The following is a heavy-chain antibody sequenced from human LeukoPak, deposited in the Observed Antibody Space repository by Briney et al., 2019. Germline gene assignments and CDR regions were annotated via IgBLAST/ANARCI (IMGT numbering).Heavy chain of an antibody. CDR2: MYYSGST. CDR1: GGSVSSGTYY. D-gene: IGHD3-9*01. Sequence: SETLSLTCTVSGGSVSSGTYYWSWIRQPPGEGLEWIGYMYYSGSTNYNPSLKSRFTISADTSKNHFSLKLSSMTAADTAVYYCARVPLRSFDLDSFDIWGQGTMVTVSS. CDR3: ARVPLRSFDLDSFDI. V-gene: IGHV4-61*03. J-gene: IGHJ3*02.